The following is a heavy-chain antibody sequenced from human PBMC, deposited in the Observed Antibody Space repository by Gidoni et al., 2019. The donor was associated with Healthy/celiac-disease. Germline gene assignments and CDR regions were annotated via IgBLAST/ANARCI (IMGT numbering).Heavy chain of an antibody. V-gene: IGHV1-46*01. CDR1: GYTFTSYY. CDR3: ARELGNWNEDY. D-gene: IGHD1-1*01. Sequence: QVQLVQSGAEVKKPGASVKVSCKASGYTFTSYYMHWVRQAPGQGLEWMGIINPSGCSTSYAQKFQGRVTMTRDTSTSTVYMELSSLRSEDTAVYYCARELGNWNEDYWGQGTLVTVSS. J-gene: IGHJ4*02. CDR2: INPSGCST.